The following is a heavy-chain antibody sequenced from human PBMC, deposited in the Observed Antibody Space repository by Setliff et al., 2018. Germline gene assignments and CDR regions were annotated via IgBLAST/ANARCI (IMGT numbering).Heavy chain of an antibody. D-gene: IGHD2-15*01. CDR1: GGMSGTYS. V-gene: IGHV1-69*06. J-gene: IGHJ4*02. CDR3: ARDGAYCSGGSCYSFDY. CDR2: IIPIFGTP. Sequence: GASVKVSCKASGGMSGTYSISWVRQAPGQGLEWMGAIIPIFGTPNYAQKFQYRVTITADISTTTVFMEMSSLRSDDTAVYYCARDGAYCSGGSCYSFDYWGPGTPVTVSS.